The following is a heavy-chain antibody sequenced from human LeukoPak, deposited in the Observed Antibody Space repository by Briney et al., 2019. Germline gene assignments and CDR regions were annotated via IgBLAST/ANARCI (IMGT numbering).Heavy chain of an antibody. V-gene: IGHV3-33*01. CDR3: AREESPYSSSWGY. CDR2: IWYDGSNK. CDR1: GFTFSSYG. J-gene: IGHJ4*02. D-gene: IGHD6-13*01. Sequence: PGRSLRLSCAASGFTFSSYGMHWVRQAPGKGLEWVAVIWYDGSNKYYADSVKGRFTISRDNSRNTLYLQMNSLRAEDTAVYYCAREESPYSSSWGYWGQGTLVTVSS.